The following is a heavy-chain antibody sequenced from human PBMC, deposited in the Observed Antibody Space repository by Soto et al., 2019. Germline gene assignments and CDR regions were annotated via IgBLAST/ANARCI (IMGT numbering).Heavy chain of an antibody. Sequence: PSETLSRTSAVNGGSFSGYYWSWIRQTPGKGLKWIGEINHSGTTNYNPSLKSRVTISVDTSKNQFSLKLTSVTAADAAVYYCAGLWEVWPGAYYYYYCMDVWGQGSTVTV. CDR3: AGLWEVWPGAYYYYYCMDV. J-gene: IGHJ6*02. CDR1: GGSFSGYY. CDR2: INHSGTT. V-gene: IGHV4-34*01. D-gene: IGHD3-16*01.